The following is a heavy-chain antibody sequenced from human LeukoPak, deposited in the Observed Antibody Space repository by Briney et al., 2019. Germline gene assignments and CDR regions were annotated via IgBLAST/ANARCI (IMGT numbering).Heavy chain of an antibody. CDR2: IIPIFGTA. J-gene: IGHJ6*03. D-gene: IGHD6-6*01. CDR1: GGTFSSYA. Sequence: ASVKVSCKASGGTFSSYAISWVRQAPGQGLEWMGGIIPIFGTANYAQKFQGRVTITTDESTSTAYMELSSLRSEDTAVYYCARVGHGSSDVPYYYYYMDVWGKGTTVTVSS. V-gene: IGHV1-69*05. CDR3: ARVGHGSSDVPYYYYYMDV.